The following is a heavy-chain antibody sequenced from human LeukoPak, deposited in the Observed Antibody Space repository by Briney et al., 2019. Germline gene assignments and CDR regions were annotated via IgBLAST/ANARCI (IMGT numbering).Heavy chain of an antibody. V-gene: IGHV3-48*03. CDR2: ISSSGSTI. Sequence: GGSLRLSCAASGFTFSSYEMNWVRQAPGKGLEWVSYISSSGSTIYYADSVKGRFTISRDNAKNSLYLQMNSLRAEDTAVYYCARVRWLVQNDYWGQGTLVTVSS. J-gene: IGHJ4*02. CDR1: GFTFSSYE. D-gene: IGHD6-19*01. CDR3: ARVRWLVQNDY.